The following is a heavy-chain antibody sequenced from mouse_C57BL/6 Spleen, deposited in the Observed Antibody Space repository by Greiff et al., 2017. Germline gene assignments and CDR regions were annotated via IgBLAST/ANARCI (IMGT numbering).Heavy chain of an antibody. CDR3: ARHGGDYYGSSSHWYFDV. CDR1: GYTFTEYT. CDR2: FYPGSGSI. V-gene: IGHV1-62-2*01. Sequence: VQLQESGAELVKPGASVKLSCKASGYTFTEYTIHWVKQRSGQGLEWIGWFYPGSGSIKYNEKFKDKATLTADKSSSTVYMELSRLTSEDSAVYFCARHGGDYYGSSSHWYFDVWGTGTTVTVSS. J-gene: IGHJ1*03. D-gene: IGHD1-1*01.